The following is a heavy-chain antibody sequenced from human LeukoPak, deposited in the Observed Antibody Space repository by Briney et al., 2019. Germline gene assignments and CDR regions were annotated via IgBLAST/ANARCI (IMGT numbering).Heavy chain of an antibody. CDR2: INSDGSST. D-gene: IGHD6-19*01. Sequence: PGGSLRLSCAAPGFTFSSYWMHWVRHAPGKGLVWVSRINSDGSSTSYADSVKGRFTISRDNAKNTLYLQMNSLRAEDTAVYYCARVIAVAGNYYFDYWGQGTLVTVSS. CDR1: GFTFSSYW. J-gene: IGHJ4*02. V-gene: IGHV3-74*01. CDR3: ARVIAVAGNYYFDY.